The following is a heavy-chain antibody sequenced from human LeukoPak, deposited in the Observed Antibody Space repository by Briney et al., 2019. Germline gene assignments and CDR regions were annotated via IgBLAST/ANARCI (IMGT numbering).Heavy chain of an antibody. CDR2: ISGSGGST. D-gene: IGHD6-6*01. CDR3: AREGRPLVY. Sequence: PGGSLRLSCAASGFTFTNYAMSWVRQAPGKGLEWVSGISGSGGSTYYAHSVKGRFTISRDKSKNTLYLQMNSLRAEDTAVYYRAREGRPLVYWGQGTLVTVSS. CDR1: GFTFTNYA. V-gene: IGHV3-23*01. J-gene: IGHJ4*02.